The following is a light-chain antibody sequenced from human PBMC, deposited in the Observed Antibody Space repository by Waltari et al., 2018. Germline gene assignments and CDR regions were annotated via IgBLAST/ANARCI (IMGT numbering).Light chain of an antibody. CDR2: EDT. CDR1: ELPRKY. J-gene: IGLJ1*01. Sequence: SYELTQPPSVSVSPGQTARITCSGHELPRKYAYWFQQKSGQAPRLGKHEDTKRPSGIPERFSGSSSGTVATLTITGAQVDDEADYYCHASDSTGLRVFGGGTTVVVL. CDR3: HASDSTGLRV. V-gene: IGLV3-10*01.